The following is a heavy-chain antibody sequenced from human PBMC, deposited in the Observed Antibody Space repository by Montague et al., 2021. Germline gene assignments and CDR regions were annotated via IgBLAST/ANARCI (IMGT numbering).Heavy chain of an antibody. CDR3: AVGSESAWELLHH. J-gene: IGHJ5*02. CDR2: IHHRNT. Sequence: SETLSLTCTVSGDSISSKYFSRWACSHLRTGLAWIVVIHHRNTSYNPSPKGRLTVSMDTSKNQFSLKLSSVTAAYTTIYYCAVGSESAWELLHHWGQGILASVAS. CDR1: GDSISSKYF. D-gene: IGHD1-26*01. V-gene: IGHV4-4*02.